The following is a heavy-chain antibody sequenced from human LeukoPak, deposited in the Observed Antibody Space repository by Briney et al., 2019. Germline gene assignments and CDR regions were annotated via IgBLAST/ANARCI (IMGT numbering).Heavy chain of an antibody. D-gene: IGHD5-18*01. Sequence: GGSLRLSCEASGFTFGSFAMYWVRQAPGKGLDWIAGIFGSGGSPHYADSVTGRFTISRDNSKSTVYLQINSLRAEDTAVYYCGKTTAGYSSGQKPAWPVDYWGQGTLVTVSS. V-gene: IGHV3-23*01. CDR3: GKTTAGYSSGQKPAWPVDY. CDR1: GFTFGSFA. J-gene: IGHJ4*02. CDR2: IFGSGGSP.